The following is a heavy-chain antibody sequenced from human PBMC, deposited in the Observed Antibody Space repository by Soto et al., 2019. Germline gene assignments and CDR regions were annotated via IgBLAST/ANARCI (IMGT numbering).Heavy chain of an antibody. CDR1: GGSISSGGYS. J-gene: IGHJ4*02. V-gene: IGHV4-30-2*01. CDR3: ARGMTTVTTLDY. Sequence: QLQLQESGSGLVKPSQTLSLTCAVSGGSISSGGYSWSWIRQPPGKGLEWIGYIYHSGSTYYNPSLTRRVTISVDRSKTQFSLKLSSVTAADTAVYYSARGMTTVTTLDYWGQGTLVTVSS. D-gene: IGHD4-4*01. CDR2: IYHSGST.